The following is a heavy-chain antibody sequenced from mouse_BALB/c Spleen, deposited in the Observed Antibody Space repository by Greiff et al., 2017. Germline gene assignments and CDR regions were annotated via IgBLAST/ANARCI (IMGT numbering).Heavy chain of an antibody. CDR1: GYTFTDYY. Sequence: QVQLQQSGAELARPGASVKLSCKASGYTFTDYYINWVKQRTGQGLEWIGEIYPGSGNTYYNEKFKGKATLTADKSSSTAYMQLSSLTSEDSAVYFCARWDYGGFAYWGQGTLVTVSA. CDR3: ARWDYGGFAY. D-gene: IGHD2-4*01. V-gene: IGHV1-77*01. CDR2: IYPGSGNT. J-gene: IGHJ3*01.